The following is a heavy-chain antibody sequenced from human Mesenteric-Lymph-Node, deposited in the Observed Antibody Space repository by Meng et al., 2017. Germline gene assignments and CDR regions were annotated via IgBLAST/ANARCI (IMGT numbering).Heavy chain of an antibody. CDR1: GFTFRSCW. J-gene: IGHJ6*02. D-gene: IGHD2-2*01. CDR2: VNPDGSTK. V-gene: IGHV3-7*01. CDR3: ARDREDIVVVPAAHYYYYYYGMDV. Sequence: GGSLRLSCVGTGFTFRSCWMSWVRQAPGKGLEWVANVNPDGSTKFYVDSVKGRFTISRDNTENSLHLQLNSLKVEDTAVYYCARDREDIVVVPAAHYYYYYYGMDVWGQRTTVTVSS.